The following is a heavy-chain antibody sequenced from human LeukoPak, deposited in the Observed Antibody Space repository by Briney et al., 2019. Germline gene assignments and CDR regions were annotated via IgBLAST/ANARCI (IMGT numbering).Heavy chain of an antibody. CDR2: ISSSGSTI. J-gene: IGHJ6*02. D-gene: IGHD3-22*01. CDR3: ARDPYYYDSSGYYYYYYGMDV. V-gene: IGHV3-11*01. CDR1: GFTFSDYY. Sequence: GGSLRLSCAASGFTFSDYYMSWIRQAPGKGLEWVSYISSSGSTIYYADSVKGRFTIFRDNAKNSLYLQMNSLRAEDTAVYYCARDPYYYDSSGYYYYYYGMDVWGQGTTVTVSS.